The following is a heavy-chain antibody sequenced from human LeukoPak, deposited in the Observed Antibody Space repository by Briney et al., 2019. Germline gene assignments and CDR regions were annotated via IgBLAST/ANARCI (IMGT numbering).Heavy chain of an antibody. J-gene: IGHJ4*02. V-gene: IGHV4-34*01. CDR1: GGSFSGYY. D-gene: IGHD3-9*01. CDR2: INHSGST. Sequence: SETLSLTCAVYGGSFSGYYWSWIRQPPGKGLEWIGEINHSGSTNYNPSLKSRVTISVDTSKNQFSLKLSSVTAADTAVYYCARHTYYDILTGYYPRFFDYWGQGTLVTVSS. CDR3: ARHTYYDILTGYYPRFFDY.